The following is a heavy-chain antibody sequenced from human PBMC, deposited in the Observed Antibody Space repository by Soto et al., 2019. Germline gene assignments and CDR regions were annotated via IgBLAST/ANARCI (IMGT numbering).Heavy chain of an antibody. CDR2: IYYSGST. D-gene: IGHD4-17*01. CDR1: GGSISSYY. V-gene: IGHV4-59*01. J-gene: IGHJ4*02. Sequence: SETLSLTCTVSGGSISSYYWSWIRQPPGKGLEWIGYIYYSGSTNYNPSLKSRVTISVDTSKNQFSLKLSSVTAADTAVYYCARDYGDYLDYWGQGTLVTVSS. CDR3: ARDYGDYLDY.